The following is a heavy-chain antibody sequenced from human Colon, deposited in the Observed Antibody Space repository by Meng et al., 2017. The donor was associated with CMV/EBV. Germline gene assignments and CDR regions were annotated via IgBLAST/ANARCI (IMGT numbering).Heavy chain of an antibody. J-gene: IGHJ6*02. CDR1: GFTFSDYY. CDR3: ARDGTRQLVQEAQRYYYYYGMDV. CDR2: ISSSGSTI. D-gene: IGHD6-6*01. Sequence: GGSLRLSCAASGFTFSDYYMSWIRQAPGTGLEWVSYISSSGSTIYYADSAKGRFTISRDNAKNSLYLQMNSLRAEDTAVYYCARDGTRQLVQEAQRYYYYYGMDVWGQGTTVTVSS. V-gene: IGHV3-11*01.